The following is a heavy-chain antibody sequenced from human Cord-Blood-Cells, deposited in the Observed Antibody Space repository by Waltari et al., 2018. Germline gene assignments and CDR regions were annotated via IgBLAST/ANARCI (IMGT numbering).Heavy chain of an antibody. D-gene: IGHD3-10*01. Sequence: WMSWVRQAPGKGLEWVGRIKSKTDGGTTDYAAPVKGRFTISRDDSKNTLYLQMNSLKTEDTAVYYCTTDLDTMVRGVDYWGQGTLVTVSS. CDR3: TTDLDTMVRGVDY. J-gene: IGHJ4*02. CDR1: W. CDR2: IKSKTDGGTT. V-gene: IGHV3-15*01.